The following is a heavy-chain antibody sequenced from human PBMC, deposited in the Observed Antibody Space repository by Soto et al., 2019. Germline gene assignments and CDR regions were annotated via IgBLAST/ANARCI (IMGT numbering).Heavy chain of an antibody. CDR3: AREVGGSYSDFDY. J-gene: IGHJ4*02. CDR2: INPNTGGT. Sequence: QVHLVQSGAEVKQPGASVKVSCKASGYTFTGYYIHWVRQAPGQGLEWMGWINPNTGGTNYAQKFQGRVTMTRDTSFSTAYIELRALRSDDTAVYYCAREVGGSYSDFDYWGQGTLVTVSS. CDR1: GYTFTGYY. V-gene: IGHV1-2*02. D-gene: IGHD1-26*01.